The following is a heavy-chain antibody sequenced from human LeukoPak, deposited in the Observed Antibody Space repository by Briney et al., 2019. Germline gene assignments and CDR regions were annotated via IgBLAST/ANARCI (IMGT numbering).Heavy chain of an antibody. V-gene: IGHV1-18*01. CDR3: ARTGALAKYCSGGSCYSHYYYYMDV. Sequence: ASVKVSCKASGYTFTSYGISWVRQAPRQGLEWMGWISAYNGNTNYAQKLLGRVTMTTDTSTSTAYMELRSLRSDDTAVYYCARTGALAKYCSGGSCYSHYYYYMDVWGKGTTVTVSS. CDR2: ISAYNGNT. CDR1: GYTFTSYG. D-gene: IGHD2-15*01. J-gene: IGHJ6*03.